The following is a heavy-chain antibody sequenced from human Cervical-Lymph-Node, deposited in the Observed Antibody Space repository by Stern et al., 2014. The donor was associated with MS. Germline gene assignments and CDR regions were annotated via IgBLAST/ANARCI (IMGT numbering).Heavy chain of an antibody. D-gene: IGHD5-18*01. V-gene: IGHV5-51*01. CDR2: IFPGYPDP. J-gene: IGHJ3*02. CDR1: GYNFNSYC. Sequence: MQLVQSKTQVKKPGESLKISSKGSGYNFNSYCIAMVRQMPGKGLVWMWIIFPGYPDPRYSPSFQGQVTFAADKPISTAYVQWSSLKASDTAMYYCASLRSYGYSREALDIWGPGTMVIVSS. CDR3: ASLRSYGYSREALDI.